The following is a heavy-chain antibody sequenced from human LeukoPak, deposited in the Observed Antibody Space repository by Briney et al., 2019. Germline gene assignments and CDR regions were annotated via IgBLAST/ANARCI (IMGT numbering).Heavy chain of an antibody. J-gene: IGHJ4*02. Sequence: GGSLRLSCAASGFTFSSSSMNWVRQAPGKGLEWVSSISGSSTYINYADSVKGRFTISRDNAKKSLYLQMNSLRAEDTAVYYCANSFGGVIAPEYWGQGTLVTVSS. CDR3: ANSFGGVIAPEY. D-gene: IGHD3-16*02. V-gene: IGHV3-21*01. CDR2: ISGSSTYI. CDR1: GFTFSSSS.